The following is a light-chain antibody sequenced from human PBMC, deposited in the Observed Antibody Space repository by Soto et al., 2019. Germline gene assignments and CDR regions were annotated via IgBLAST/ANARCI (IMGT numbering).Light chain of an antibody. CDR1: SSDIVGYNY. CDR2: EVT. CDR3: RSFTTTTAPYV. J-gene: IGLJ1*01. Sequence: QSALTQPASVSGSPGQSITSSCTGTSSDIVGYNYVSWYQQHPGKVPKLIIFEVTTRPSGVSNRFSGSKSGNTASLTISGLPADDEADYSCRSFTTTTAPYVFGAGTKGTL. V-gene: IGLV2-14*01.